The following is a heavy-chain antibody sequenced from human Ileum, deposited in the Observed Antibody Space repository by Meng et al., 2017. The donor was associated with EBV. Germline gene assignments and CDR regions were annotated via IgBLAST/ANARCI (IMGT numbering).Heavy chain of an antibody. CDR3: ARYGRCNGNSFYCFDP. CDR1: GGSFNDYY. Sequence: LQHWGTGLLNPSDPLSPTCAVYGGSFNDYYWTWLRQPPGKGLEWIGEIDQSGYTKFNPSLSSRATISRDTSNNQFSLRLNSVTAADTALYYCARYGRCNGNSFYCFDPWGQGTLVTVSS. V-gene: IGHV4-34*01. CDR2: IDQSGYT. J-gene: IGHJ5*02. D-gene: IGHD4-23*01.